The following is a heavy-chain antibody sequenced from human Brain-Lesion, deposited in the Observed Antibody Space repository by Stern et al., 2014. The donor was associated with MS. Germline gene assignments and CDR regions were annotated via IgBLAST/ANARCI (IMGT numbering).Heavy chain of an antibody. CDR3: AKDFGPEVGTSDY. Sequence: VQLVESGGGPVQPGRSLRLSCAASGFSFGDYAMHWYRQVPGKGPEWVSGINGNSAETGYTESVRGRFSIFRDNAKSSLYLQMNSLRTDDTALYYCAKDFGPEVGTSDYWGQGTLVTVSS. CDR2: INGNSAET. V-gene: IGHV3-9*01. D-gene: IGHD1-26*01. CDR1: GFSFGDYA. J-gene: IGHJ4*02.